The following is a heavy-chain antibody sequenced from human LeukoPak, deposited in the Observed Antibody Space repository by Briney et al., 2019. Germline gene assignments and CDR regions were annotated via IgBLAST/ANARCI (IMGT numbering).Heavy chain of an antibody. V-gene: IGHV3-74*01. Sequence: GGSLRLSSAASGFTFSSYWMNWVRQAPGKGLVWVSRIASDGSSTTYADSVKGRFSISRDNGKNSLYLQMNSLRAEDTAVYYCARDDIVVVGSNYYHYGMDVWGQGTTVTVSS. D-gene: IGHD2-2*01. CDR3: ARDDIVVVGSNYYHYGMDV. CDR2: IASDGSST. J-gene: IGHJ6*02. CDR1: GFTFSSYW.